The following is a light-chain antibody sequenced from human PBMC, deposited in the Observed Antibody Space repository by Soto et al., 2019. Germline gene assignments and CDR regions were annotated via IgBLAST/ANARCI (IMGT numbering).Light chain of an antibody. Sequence: EIVLTQSPATLSLSPGERATLSFRASQSVSSSYLAWYQQRPGQAPRLLIYGASSRATGIPDRFSGSGSGTDFSLTISSLEPEDFAVYYCQQYNNWPRTFGQGTKVDNK. V-gene: IGKV3-20*01. J-gene: IGKJ1*01. CDR1: QSVSSSY. CDR3: QQYNNWPRT. CDR2: GAS.